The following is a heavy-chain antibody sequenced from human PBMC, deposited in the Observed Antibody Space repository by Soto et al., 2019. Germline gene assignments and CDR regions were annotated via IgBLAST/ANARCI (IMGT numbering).Heavy chain of an antibody. V-gene: IGHV3-15*01. D-gene: IGHD3-22*01. Sequence: EVQLVESGGGLVKPGGSLRLSCAASGFTFSNAWMSWVRQAPGKGLEWVGRIKSKTDGGTTDYAAPVKGRFTISRDDSKNTLYLQMNSLKTEDTAVYYCTTAPVSFYYDSSGSINHDAFDIWGQGTMVTVSS. CDR3: TTAPVSFYYDSSGSINHDAFDI. J-gene: IGHJ3*02. CDR1: GFTFSNAW. CDR2: IKSKTDGGTT.